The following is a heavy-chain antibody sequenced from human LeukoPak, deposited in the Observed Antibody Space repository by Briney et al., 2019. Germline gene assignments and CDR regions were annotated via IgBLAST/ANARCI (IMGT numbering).Heavy chain of an antibody. D-gene: IGHD2-2*01. CDR2: IKQDGSEK. J-gene: IGHJ4*02. Sequence: PGGSLRLSCAASGFTFSSYWMSWVRQAPGKGLEWVANIKQDGSEKYYVDSVKGRFTISRDNAKNSLYLQMNSLRAEDTAVYYCARGLSVVVPAGRFDYWGQGTLVTVSS. V-gene: IGHV3-7*01. CDR1: GFTFSSYW. CDR3: ARGLSVVVPAGRFDY.